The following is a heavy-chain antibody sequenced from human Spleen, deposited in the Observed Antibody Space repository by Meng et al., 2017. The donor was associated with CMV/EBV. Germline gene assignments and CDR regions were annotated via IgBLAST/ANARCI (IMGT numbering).Heavy chain of an antibody. CDR1: FTFTDYY. CDR2: VSSTSSTI. CDR3: ARGGGPTNCCYSNNGFDP. Sequence: FTFTDYYMSWIRQAPGKGLEWVSSVSSTSSTIYYGDSVKGRFTISRDNARNSLYLQMSSLRAEDTAVYYCARGGGPTNCCYSNNGFDPWGQGTLVTVSS. D-gene: IGHD2-21*02. J-gene: IGHJ5*02. V-gene: IGHV3-11*01.